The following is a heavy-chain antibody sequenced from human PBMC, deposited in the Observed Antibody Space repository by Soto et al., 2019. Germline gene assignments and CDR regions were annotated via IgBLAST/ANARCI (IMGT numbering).Heavy chain of an antibody. CDR2: IYYSGST. CDR1: GGSISSYY. V-gene: IGHV4-59*01. Sequence: SETLSLTCTVSGGSISSYYWSWIRQPPGKGLEWIGYIYYSGSTNYNPSLKSRVTISVDTSKNQFSLKLSSVTAADTAVYYCASVVSAPVKYFQHWGQGTLVTVSS. CDR3: ASVVSAPVKYFQH. J-gene: IGHJ1*01. D-gene: IGHD3-16*01.